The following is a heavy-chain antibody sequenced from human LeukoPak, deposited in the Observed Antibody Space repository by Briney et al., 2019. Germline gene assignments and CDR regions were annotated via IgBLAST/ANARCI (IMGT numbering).Heavy chain of an antibody. CDR1: GFTFSSYW. CDR2: INSDGSGT. Sequence: PGGSLRLSCAASGFTFSSYWFHWVRQAPGKGLVWVSRINSDGSGTTYADSVKGRFTISRDNAKSTLFLQMNSLRAEDTAVYYCARVSAGVIGMKDVFDIWGQGTMVTVSS. D-gene: IGHD3-16*02. CDR3: ARVSAGVIGMKDVFDI. J-gene: IGHJ3*02. V-gene: IGHV3-74*01.